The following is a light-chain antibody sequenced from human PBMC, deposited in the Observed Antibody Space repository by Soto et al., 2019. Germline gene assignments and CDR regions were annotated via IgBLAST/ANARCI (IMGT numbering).Light chain of an antibody. CDR3: QQSYSTPLT. J-gene: IGKJ4*01. CDR1: QSISSY. CDR2: AAS. Sequence: DIQMTQTPTSLSASEGDRVTITCRASQSISSYLNWYQQKPGKAPKLLIYAASSLQSGVPSRFSGSGSGTDFTLTISSLQPEDFATYYCQQSYSTPLTFGGGTNVDIK. V-gene: IGKV1-39*01.